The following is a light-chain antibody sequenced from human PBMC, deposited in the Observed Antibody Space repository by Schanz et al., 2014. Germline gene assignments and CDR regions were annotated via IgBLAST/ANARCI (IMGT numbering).Light chain of an antibody. CDR2: GAS. Sequence: DIVLTQSPGTLSLSPGERATLSCRVSQSVSSSYLAWYQQKPGQAPRLLIYGASSRATGIPDRFSGSGSVTDFTLTISRLEPEDFAVYYCQQYGNSPPFTFGQGTRLEIK. CDR1: QSVSSSY. V-gene: IGKV3-20*01. J-gene: IGKJ2*01. CDR3: QQYGNSPPFT.